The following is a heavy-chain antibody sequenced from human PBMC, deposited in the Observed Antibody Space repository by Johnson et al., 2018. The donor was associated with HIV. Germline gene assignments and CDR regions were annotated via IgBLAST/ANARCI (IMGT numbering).Heavy chain of an antibody. Sequence: QVQLVESGGGLVKPGGSLRLSCAASGFTFSSYAMHWVRQAPGKGLEWVASIRGGGGNQYYADSVKGRFTISRDTSKNTLYLQMNSLRAEDTAVYYCARRRPRIVVVTGGAFDIWGQGTMVTVSS. CDR3: ARRRPRIVVVTGGAFDI. J-gene: IGHJ3*02. CDR2: IRGGGGNQ. V-gene: IGHV3-30*04. D-gene: IGHD2-21*02. CDR1: GFTFSSYA.